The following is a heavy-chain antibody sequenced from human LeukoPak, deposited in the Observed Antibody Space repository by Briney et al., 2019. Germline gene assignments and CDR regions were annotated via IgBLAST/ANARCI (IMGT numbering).Heavy chain of an antibody. J-gene: IGHJ5*02. CDR2: ISGSGGST. V-gene: IGHV3-23*01. CDR3: EKEPRITMTVVVIDDNWFDP. Sequence: GGSLRLSCAASGFSFSSYAMSWVRQAPGKGLEWVSAISGSGGSTYYADSVKGRFTISRDNSKNTLYLQMNSLRAEDTAVYYCEKEPRITMTVVVIDDNWFDPWGQGTLVTVSS. CDR1: GFSFSSYA. D-gene: IGHD3-22*01.